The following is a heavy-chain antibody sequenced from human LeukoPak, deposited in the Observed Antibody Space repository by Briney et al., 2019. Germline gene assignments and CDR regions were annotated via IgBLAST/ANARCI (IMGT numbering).Heavy chain of an antibody. CDR2: IYNSGTT. Sequence: PSETLSLTCTVSGASINYYYWAWIRQPAGKGLEWIGRIYNSGTTNYNPSLTSRVTMSVDTSKNQFSLNLISVTAADTAVYYCVRLFGSGSYWVDVWGHGTTVIISS. V-gene: IGHV4-4*07. J-gene: IGHJ6*02. D-gene: IGHD3-10*01. CDR1: GASINYYY. CDR3: VRLFGSGSYWVDV.